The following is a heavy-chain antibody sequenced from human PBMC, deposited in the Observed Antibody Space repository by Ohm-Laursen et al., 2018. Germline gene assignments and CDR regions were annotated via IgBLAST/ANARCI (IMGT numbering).Heavy chain of an antibody. Sequence: SLRLSCAAFGFTFSTYGMHWVRQAPGKGLEWLAIISFDGSKTYYADSVKGRFSISRDNSKNMLFLQMNRLAPEDTALYYCAKVGGITAATGRGYGMDVWGQGTTVTVSS. CDR1: GFTFSTYG. J-gene: IGHJ6*02. CDR3: AKVGGITAATGRGYGMDV. V-gene: IGHV3-30*18. CDR2: ISFDGSKT. D-gene: IGHD1-7*01.